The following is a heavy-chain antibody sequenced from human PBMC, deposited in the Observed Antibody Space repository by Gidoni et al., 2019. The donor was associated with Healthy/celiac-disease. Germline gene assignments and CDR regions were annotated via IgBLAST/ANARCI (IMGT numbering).Heavy chain of an antibody. J-gene: IGHJ2*01. Sequence: QVQLVQSGAEVKKPGASVTVSCKASGYTFTSYAMHWVRQAPGQRLEWMGWINAGNGNTKYSQKFQGRVTITRDTSASTAYMELSSLRSEDTAVYYCARVEDGDYVKDWYFDLWGRGTLVTVSS. CDR2: INAGNGNT. V-gene: IGHV1-3*01. CDR1: GYTFTSYA. D-gene: IGHD4-17*01. CDR3: ARVEDGDYVKDWYFDL.